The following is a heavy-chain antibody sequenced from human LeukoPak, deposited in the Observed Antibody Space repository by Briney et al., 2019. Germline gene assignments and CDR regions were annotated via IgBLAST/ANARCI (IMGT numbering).Heavy chain of an antibody. D-gene: IGHD3-10*01. CDR2: IYPGDSDT. CDR3: ASPYYYGSGSYYSGNDAFDI. J-gene: IGHJ3*02. CDR1: GYRHNSYW. V-gene: IGHV5-51*01. Sequence: GESLKISCKGSGYRHNSYWFGRVRQMPGTGLECMGNIYPGDSDTRYSPSFKGQVTISADKSISTAYLQLSSLKASDTAVYYCASPYYYGSGSYYSGNDAFDIGGQGTMVTVTS.